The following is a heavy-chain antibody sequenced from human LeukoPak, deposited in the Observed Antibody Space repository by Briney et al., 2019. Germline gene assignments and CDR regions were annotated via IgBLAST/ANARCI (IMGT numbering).Heavy chain of an antibody. J-gene: IGHJ6*02. D-gene: IGHD2-2*01. CDR2: IIPIFGTA. CDR1: VGTFSSYA. Sequence: SVKVSCKASVGTFSSYAISWVRQAPGQGPEWMGGIIPIFGTANYAQKFQGRVTITADESTSTAYMELSSLRSEDTAVYYCARPSGYCSSTSCFWGGYYYYGMDVWGQGTTVIVSS. V-gene: IGHV1-69*13. CDR3: ARPSGYCSSTSCFWGGYYYYGMDV.